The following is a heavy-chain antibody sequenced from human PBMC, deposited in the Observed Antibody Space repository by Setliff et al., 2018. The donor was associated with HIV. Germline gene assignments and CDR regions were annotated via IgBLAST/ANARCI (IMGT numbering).Heavy chain of an antibody. CDR3: ARHGHFYDSSSSDAFDI. Sequence: PSETLSLTCTVSGVSIRSDVYYWSWIRQPAGKGLEWIGHIYTSGSTNYNPSLESRLAMSVDMSKNHFSLKLRSVTAADTAVYYCARHGHFYDSSSSDAFDIWGHGT. CDR2: IYTSGST. J-gene: IGHJ3*02. CDR1: GVSIRSDVYY. V-gene: IGHV4-61*09. D-gene: IGHD3-22*01.